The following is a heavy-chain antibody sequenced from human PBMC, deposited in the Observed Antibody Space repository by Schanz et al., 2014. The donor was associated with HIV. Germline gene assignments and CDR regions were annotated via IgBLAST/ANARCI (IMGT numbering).Heavy chain of an antibody. V-gene: IGHV3-23*01. Sequence: EVQLLESGGGLVQPGGFLRLSCAASRFTFSRYGMSWVRQTPDKGLEWVSSISGNGDSANYADSVNGRFTISRDNSKNTLYLQMTTLRTEDTAVYYCARPEYDSRGNSQSHFDSWGQGTLVTVSS. CDR1: RFTFSRYG. CDR3: ARPEYDSRGNSQSHFDS. J-gene: IGHJ4*02. D-gene: IGHD3-22*01. CDR2: ISGNGDSA.